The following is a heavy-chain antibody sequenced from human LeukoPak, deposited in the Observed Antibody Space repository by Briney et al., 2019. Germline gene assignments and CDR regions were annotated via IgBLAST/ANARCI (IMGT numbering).Heavy chain of an antibody. CDR3: ARLRRAAMGPRYYDL. D-gene: IGHD5-18*01. V-gene: IGHV4-34*01. J-gene: IGHJ2*01. Sequence: SETLSLTCAVYGGSFSGYYWSWIRQPPGKVLEWSGEINHSGSTHYNPSLKSRVTISVDTSKNQFSLKLSSVTAADTAVYYCARLRRAAMGPRYYDLWGRGTPVTVSS. CDR1: GGSFSGYY. CDR2: INHSGST.